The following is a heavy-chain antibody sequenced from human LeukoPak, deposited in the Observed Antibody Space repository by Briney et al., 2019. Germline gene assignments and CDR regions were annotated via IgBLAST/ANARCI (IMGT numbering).Heavy chain of an antibody. Sequence: GGSLRLSCAASGFTFDDYAMHWVRQAPGKGLEWVSGISWNSGSIGYADSVKGRFTISRDNAKNSLYLQMNSLRAEDTALYYCAKDRVTYYGSGTNYYFDYWGQGTLVTVSS. CDR1: GFTFDDYA. D-gene: IGHD3-10*01. J-gene: IGHJ4*02. CDR2: ISWNSGSI. CDR3: AKDRVTYYGSGTNYYFDY. V-gene: IGHV3-9*01.